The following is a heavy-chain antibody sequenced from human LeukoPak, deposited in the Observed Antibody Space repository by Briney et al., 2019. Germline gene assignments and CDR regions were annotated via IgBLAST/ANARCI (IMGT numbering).Heavy chain of an antibody. Sequence: PSETLSLTCTVSGGSISSYYWSWIRQPPGKGLEWIGYIYYSGSTNYNPSLKSRGTISVDTSKNQFSLRLSSVTAAETAVYYCARVTGYMIEDYFDYWGQGTLVTVSS. CDR1: GGSISSYY. V-gene: IGHV4-59*01. D-gene: IGHD3-22*01. CDR2: IYYSGST. CDR3: ARVTGYMIEDYFDY. J-gene: IGHJ4*02.